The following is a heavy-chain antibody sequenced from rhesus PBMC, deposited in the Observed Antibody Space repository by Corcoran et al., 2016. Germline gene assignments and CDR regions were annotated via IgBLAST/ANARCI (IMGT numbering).Heavy chain of an antibody. D-gene: IGHD1-26*01. CDR1: GGSISSSY. J-gene: IGHJ4*01. Sequence: QLQLQESGPGLVKPSETLSVTCAVSGGSISSSYWSWIRQAPGKGLEWIGYIYGSCSSTNYNPSLKRRVTLSVDTSKNQLSLKLSAVTAADTAVYYCASAGNWNYGGFDYWGQGVLVTVSS. CDR3: ASAGNWNYGGFDY. V-gene: IGHV4-169*02. CDR2: IYGSCSST.